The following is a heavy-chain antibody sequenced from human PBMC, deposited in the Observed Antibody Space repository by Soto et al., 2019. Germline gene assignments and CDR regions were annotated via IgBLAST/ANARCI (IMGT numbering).Heavy chain of an antibody. V-gene: IGHV4-4*07. D-gene: IGHD2-8*02. J-gene: IGHJ4*02. Sequence: SETLSLTCSVSGASIAGSSYWSWIRQPAGKGLEWIGRFSLSGTTNYSPSLRSRVTMSADVSKNQFSLRLTSVTAADTALYYCARGMTPPGAPAWYYFDSWGQGTLVTVSS. CDR3: ARGMTPPGAPAWYYFDS. CDR1: GASIAGSSY. CDR2: FSLSGTT.